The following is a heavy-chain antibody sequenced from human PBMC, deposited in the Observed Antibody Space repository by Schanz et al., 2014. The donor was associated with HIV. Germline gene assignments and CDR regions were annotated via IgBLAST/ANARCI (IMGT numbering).Heavy chain of an antibody. CDR1: GGSFSVYS. CDR2: INHSGST. Sequence: QVQLQQWGAGLLKPSETLSLTCAVYGGSFSVYSWSWIRQPPGKGLQWIGEINHSGSTNYNPSLKSRFPISVDTSKNQFSLRLNSVTAADTAVYYCARTPYYFDYWGQGTLVTVSS. V-gene: IGHV4-34*01. CDR3: ARTPYYFDY. J-gene: IGHJ4*02.